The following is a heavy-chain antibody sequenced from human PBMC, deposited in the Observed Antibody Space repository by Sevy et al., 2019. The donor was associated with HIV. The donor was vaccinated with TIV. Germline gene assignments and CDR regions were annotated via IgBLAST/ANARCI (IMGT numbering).Heavy chain of an antibody. J-gene: IGHJ5*02. Sequence: GGSLRLSCAASGFTFSSYAMSWVRQAPGKGLEWVSAISGSGGSTYYADSVKGRFTISRDNSKNTLYLQMNSLRAEDTAVYYCAKLGYCSSTSCQLEAFDPWCQGTLVTVSS. V-gene: IGHV3-23*01. CDR1: GFTFSSYA. D-gene: IGHD2-2*01. CDR2: ISGSGGST. CDR3: AKLGYCSSTSCQLEAFDP.